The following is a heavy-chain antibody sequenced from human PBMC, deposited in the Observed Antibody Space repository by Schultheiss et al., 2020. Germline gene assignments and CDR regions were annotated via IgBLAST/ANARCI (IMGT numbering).Heavy chain of an antibody. CDR2: ISGSGGST. CDR1: GFTFSSYA. D-gene: IGHD2-2*01. V-gene: IGHV3-23*01. J-gene: IGHJ6*02. CDR3: ARDRGDYCSSTSCYAVFYYYYYGMDV. Sequence: GESLKISCAASGFTFSSYAMSWVRQAPGKGLEWVSAISGSGGSTYYADSVKGRFTISRDNSKNTLYLQMNSLRAEDTAVYYCARDRGDYCSSTSCYAVFYYYYYGMDVWGQGTTVTVSS.